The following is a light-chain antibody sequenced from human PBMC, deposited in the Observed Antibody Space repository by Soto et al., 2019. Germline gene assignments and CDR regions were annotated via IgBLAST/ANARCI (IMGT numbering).Light chain of an antibody. J-gene: IGLJ2*01. V-gene: IGLV2-8*01. CDR2: EVS. CDR3: TSYAGYKVI. CDR1: SSDVGGYDY. Sequence: QSVLTQPPSASGSPGQSVTIPCTGTSSDVGGYDYVSWFQQHPDKAPKLMIYEVSKRPSGVPDRFSGSKSDNTASLTVSGLQAEDEADYYCTSYAGYKVIFGGGTKLTVL.